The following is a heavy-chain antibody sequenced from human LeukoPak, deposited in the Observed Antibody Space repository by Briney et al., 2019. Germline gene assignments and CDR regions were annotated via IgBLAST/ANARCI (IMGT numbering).Heavy chain of an antibody. J-gene: IGHJ4*02. Sequence: SETLSLTCAVHGGSLSDYFWTWIRQPPGKGREWIGEINDSGTTNYSPSVRSRVTISIDTSKKQFSLKLTSVTAADTAVYYCARGLRGVAAVRYWGQGTLVTVSS. CDR2: INDSGTT. CDR3: ARGLRGVAAVRY. D-gene: IGHD6-13*01. CDR1: GGSLSDYF. V-gene: IGHV4-34*01.